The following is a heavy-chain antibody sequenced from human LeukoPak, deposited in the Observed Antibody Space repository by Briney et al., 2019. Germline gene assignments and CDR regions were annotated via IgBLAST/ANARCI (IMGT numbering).Heavy chain of an antibody. Sequence: SGPTLVHPPPTLTLTCTFSGFSLRTRGVSVGWIRQSPGKALERLAVISWDDDKRYCPSLMSRLTITKDTSKSQVVLTMTNMDPVDTATYYCARSYYSNSGDFWGQGTLVTVSS. V-gene: IGHV2-5*02. CDR2: ISWDDDK. D-gene: IGHD3-10*01. CDR3: ARSYYSNSGDF. J-gene: IGHJ4*02. CDR1: GFSLRTRGVS.